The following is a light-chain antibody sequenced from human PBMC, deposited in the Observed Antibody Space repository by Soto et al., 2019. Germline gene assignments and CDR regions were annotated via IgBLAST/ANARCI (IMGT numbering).Light chain of an antibody. CDR1: SSDVGGYNY. CDR3: SSYAGSNNLV. CDR2: EVS. J-gene: IGLJ2*01. V-gene: IGLV2-8*01. Sequence: QSALTQPPSASGSPGQSVTISCTGTSSDVGGYNYVSWYQQHPGKAPKLMIYEVSKRPSGVPDRFSAFKSGNTASLTVSGLQAEDEADYYCSSYAGSNNLVIGGGTKLTVL.